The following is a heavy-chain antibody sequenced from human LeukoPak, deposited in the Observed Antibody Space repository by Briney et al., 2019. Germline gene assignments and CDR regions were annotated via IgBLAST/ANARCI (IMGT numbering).Heavy chain of an antibody. Sequence: SETLSLTCTVSGGSFSINYWSWIRQSPRKRLEWIGYIHYSGTTTYNPSLKRRVSISLDTSENQFSLKLRSVTAADTAVYYCARADSGWYALFDSWGQGTLVTVSS. CDR3: ARADSGWYALFDS. V-gene: IGHV4-59*01. CDR1: GGSFSINY. CDR2: IHYSGTT. D-gene: IGHD6-19*01. J-gene: IGHJ4*02.